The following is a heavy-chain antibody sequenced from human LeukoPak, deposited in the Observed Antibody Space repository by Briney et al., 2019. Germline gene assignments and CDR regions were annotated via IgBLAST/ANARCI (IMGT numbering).Heavy chain of an antibody. J-gene: IGHJ4*02. CDR1: GGSISSYY. V-gene: IGHV4-59*01. CDR3: ARAGSSSSPPRDY. Sequence: SETLSLTCTVSGGSISSYYWSWIRQPPGKGLEWIGYISYSGSTNYNPSLKSRVTMSVDTSKNQFSLKLSSVTAEDTAVYYCARAGSSSSPPRDYWGQGTLVTVSS. D-gene: IGHD6-13*01. CDR2: ISYSGST.